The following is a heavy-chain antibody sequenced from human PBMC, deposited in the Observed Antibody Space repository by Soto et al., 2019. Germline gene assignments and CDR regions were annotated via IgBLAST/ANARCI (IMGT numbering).Heavy chain of an antibody. D-gene: IGHD1-26*01. CDR2: INSGNGYT. J-gene: IGHJ4*02. Sequence: QFQLVQSGAEVKKPGASVKVSCKASGCRFTTQPIHWVRQAPGQGLEWMGWINSGNGYTQYSQKFQGRVTITRDTSASTGFMELSSLRSADTALYYGASRPELGGGRFDYWGQGTLVTVSS. V-gene: IGHV1-3*01. CDR1: GCRFTTQP. CDR3: ASRPELGGGRFDY.